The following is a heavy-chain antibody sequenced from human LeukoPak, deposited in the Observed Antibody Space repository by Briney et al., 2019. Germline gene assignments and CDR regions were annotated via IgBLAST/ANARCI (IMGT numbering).Heavy chain of an antibody. D-gene: IGHD5-18*01. V-gene: IGHV3-30*03. Sequence: GGSLRLSCAASGFTFSTYGMHWVRQAPGKGLEWVAIISYHGSDKYYGDSVKGRFTISRDNSKNTLYLEMNSLRAEDTAVYYCARDRGYSYGYDAFDIWGQGTMVTVSS. CDR3: ARDRGYSYGYDAFDI. J-gene: IGHJ3*02. CDR1: GFTFSTYG. CDR2: ISYHGSDK.